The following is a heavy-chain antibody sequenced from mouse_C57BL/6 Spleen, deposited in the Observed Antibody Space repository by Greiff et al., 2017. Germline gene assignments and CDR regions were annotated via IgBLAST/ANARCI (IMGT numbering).Heavy chain of an antibody. CDR3: ASLDSSGHSFAY. D-gene: IGHD3-2*02. CDR1: GFTFSSYG. CDR2: ISSGGSYT. V-gene: IGHV5-6*01. Sequence: EVQVVESGGDLVKPGGSLKLSCAASGFTFSSYGMSWVRQTPDKRLEWVATISSGGSYTYYPDSVKGRFTISRDNAKNTLYLQMSSLKSEDTAMYYCASLDSSGHSFAYWGQGTLVTVSA. J-gene: IGHJ3*01.